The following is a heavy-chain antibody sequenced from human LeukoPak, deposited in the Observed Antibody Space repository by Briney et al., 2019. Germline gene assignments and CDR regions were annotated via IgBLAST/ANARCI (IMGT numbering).Heavy chain of an antibody. J-gene: IGHJ4*02. CDR3: ERLALDSSGYNYPDF. V-gene: IGHV3-48*03. CDR2: ISSSGSTM. CDR1: GFTFSSYE. Sequence: GGSLRLSCAASGFTFSSYEMNWVRRAPGKGLEWVSFISSSGSTMYYADSMKGRFTISRDNAGNSLYLQMSSLRVEDTAVYYCERLALDSSGYNYPDFWGQGTLVTVSS. D-gene: IGHD3-22*01.